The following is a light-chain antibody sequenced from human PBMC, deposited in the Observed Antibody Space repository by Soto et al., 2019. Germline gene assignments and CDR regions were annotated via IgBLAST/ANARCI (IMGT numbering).Light chain of an antibody. Sequence: QSALTQPASVSGSPGQSITISCTGSSSEIGAYQYVCWYQQHPGKVPKLLIYDVTDRPSGVSDRFSGSKSGNTASLTIYGVQAEDEADYHCSSYTCSGTYVFGTGTKRTVL. V-gene: IGLV2-14*03. CDR3: SSYTCSGTYV. CDR1: SSEIGAYQY. CDR2: DVT. J-gene: IGLJ1*01.